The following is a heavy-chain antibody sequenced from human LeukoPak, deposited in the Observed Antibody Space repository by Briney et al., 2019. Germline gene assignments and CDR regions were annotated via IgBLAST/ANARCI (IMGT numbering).Heavy chain of an antibody. CDR3: ASLGSGSSPIIDFDY. J-gene: IGHJ4*02. D-gene: IGHD3-10*01. V-gene: IGHV1-46*01. CDR2: IDPSGGST. CDR1: GYSFTSYY. Sequence: GASVKVSSKASGYSFTSYYMHWVRQAPGQGLEWMGIIDPSGGSTNYAQKFQGRITLTRDTSTSTVYMELSSLRSEDTAIYYCASLGSGSSPIIDFDYWGQGTLVTVSS.